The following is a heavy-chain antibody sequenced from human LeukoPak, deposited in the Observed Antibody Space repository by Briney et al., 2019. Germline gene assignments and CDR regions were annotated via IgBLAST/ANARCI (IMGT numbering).Heavy chain of an antibody. CDR1: GFTFDDYG. V-gene: IGHV3-20*04. J-gene: IGHJ4*02. Sequence: PGGSLRLSCAASGFTFDDYGMSWVRQAPGKGLEWVSGINWNGGSTGYADSVKGRFTISRDNAKNSLYLQMNSLRAEDTALYYCARDGGYSSGGSCYRYFDYWGQGTLVTVSS. D-gene: IGHD2-15*01. CDR2: INWNGGST. CDR3: ARDGGYSSGGSCYRYFDY.